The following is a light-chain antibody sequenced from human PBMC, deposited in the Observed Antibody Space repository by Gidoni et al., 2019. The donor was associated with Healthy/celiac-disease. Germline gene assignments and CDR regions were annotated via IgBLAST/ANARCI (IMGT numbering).Light chain of an antibody. J-gene: IGLJ2*01. V-gene: IGLV2-8*01. CDR3: SSYAGSNNFVV. Sequence: QSALTQPPSAAGSPGQSGTISCTGTSSDVGGDNYVSWYQQHPGKAPKLMIYEVSKRPSGVPDRFSGSKSGNTASLTVSGLQAEDEADYYCSSYAGSNNFVVFGGGTKLTVL. CDR2: EVS. CDR1: SSDVGGDNY.